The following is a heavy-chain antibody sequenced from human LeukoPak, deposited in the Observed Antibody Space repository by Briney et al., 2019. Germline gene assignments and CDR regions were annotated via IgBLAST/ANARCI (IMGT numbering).Heavy chain of an antibody. Sequence: GNSLRLSCAASGLTFSSYAMLWVRPPPGKGLEGGAVISYDGRNKYYPDSVKGRLTISSDKAQDTPELQLSSLRAQDTAVYYCARVHCLVGGGSGSCYYFDYWGQGTLVTVSS. J-gene: IGHJ4*02. CDR2: ISYDGRNK. V-gene: IGHV3-30-3*01. D-gene: IGHD1-26*01. CDR3: ARVHCLVGGGSGSCYYFDY. CDR1: GLTFSSYA.